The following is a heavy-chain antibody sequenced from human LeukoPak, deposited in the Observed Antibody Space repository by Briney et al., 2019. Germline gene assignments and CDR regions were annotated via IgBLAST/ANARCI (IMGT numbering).Heavy chain of an antibody. V-gene: IGHV3-7*01. D-gene: IGHD2-21*01. CDR1: GFTFRSYW. Sequence: GWSLRLSCTASGFTFRSYWMSWVRQAPGKGLEWVANINQDGSDKKYVDSVKGRFTISRDNAKNSVSLQMNSLRAEDTAVYYCARSLWPEDYWGQGTLVTVAS. CDR3: ARSLWPEDY. CDR2: INQDGSDK. J-gene: IGHJ4*02.